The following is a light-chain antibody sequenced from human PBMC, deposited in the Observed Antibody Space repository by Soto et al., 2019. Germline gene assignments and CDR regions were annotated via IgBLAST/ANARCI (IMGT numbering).Light chain of an antibody. V-gene: IGKV1-39*01. Sequence: DIQMTQSPSSLSASVGDRVTITCRASQSISSYLNWYQQKPGKAPKLLIYAASSLQSGVPSRFSGSGSGTDFALTIRSLQPEDLATYCCQQSYSTLSTFGQGTKLEIK. CDR1: QSISSY. CDR3: QQSYSTLST. J-gene: IGKJ2*01. CDR2: AAS.